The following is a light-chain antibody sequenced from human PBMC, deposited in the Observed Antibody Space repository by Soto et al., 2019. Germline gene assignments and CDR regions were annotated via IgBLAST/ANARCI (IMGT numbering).Light chain of an antibody. CDR1: QSVSNN. V-gene: IGKV3-15*01. CDR3: QQYNNWPRT. Sequence: EIVMTQSPVTLSVSPGERVTLSCRARQSVSNNLAWYQQKPGQAPRLLIHDASTRATGIPARFSGSGSGTEFTLTINSLQSGDFAVYYCQQYNNWPRTFGGGTKVEIK. J-gene: IGKJ4*01. CDR2: DAS.